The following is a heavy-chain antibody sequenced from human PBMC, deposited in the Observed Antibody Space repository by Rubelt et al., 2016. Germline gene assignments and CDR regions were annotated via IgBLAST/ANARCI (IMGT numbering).Heavy chain of an antibody. Sequence: GGTNYAQKFQGRVTMTRDTSISTAYMELSRLRSDDTVVYYCARGLKRIVGATRADAFDIWGQGTMVTVSS. CDR2: GGT. CDR3: ARGLKRIVGATRADAFDI. V-gene: IGHV1-2*05. D-gene: IGHD1-26*01. J-gene: IGHJ3*02.